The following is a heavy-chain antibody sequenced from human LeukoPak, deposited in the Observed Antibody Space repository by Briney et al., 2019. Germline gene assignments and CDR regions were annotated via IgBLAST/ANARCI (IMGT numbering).Heavy chain of an antibody. Sequence: GASVKVSCKASGYTFTSYYMHWVRQAPGQGLEWMGIINPSGGSTSYAQKFQGRVTMTRDMSTSTVYMELSRLRSDDTAVYYCASGPTSGKIVVPAALWGQGTLVTVSS. CDR2: INPSGGST. CDR3: ASGPTSGKIVVPAAL. CDR1: GYTFTSYY. V-gene: IGHV1-46*01. J-gene: IGHJ4*02. D-gene: IGHD2-2*01.